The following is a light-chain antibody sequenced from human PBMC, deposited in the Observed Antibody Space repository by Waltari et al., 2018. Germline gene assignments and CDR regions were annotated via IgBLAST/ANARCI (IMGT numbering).Light chain of an antibody. V-gene: IGKV3-11*01. J-gene: IGKJ2*01. CDR2: NAS. CDR1: QSVGSS. Sequence: TVMPQSPVTLSLSPGEGATISCKASQSVGSSLAWYQQKPGQAPRLLSYNASNRAACIAARFTGSGSRTDFTLAISSLEPEDFAVYYCQQRSNGNTFGHGTKLEIK. CDR3: QQRSNGNT.